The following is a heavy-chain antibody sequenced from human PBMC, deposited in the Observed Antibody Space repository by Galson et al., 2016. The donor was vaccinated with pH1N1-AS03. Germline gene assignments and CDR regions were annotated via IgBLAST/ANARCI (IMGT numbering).Heavy chain of an antibody. D-gene: IGHD3-3*01. Sequence: SLRLSCAVSGFSVSSKYMNWVRQAPGKGLEWISVIFTGGTTYYADSVRGRFTISRDDSRNTLYLQMNRLRNEDTAVYYCARGITIFGLARPALDSWGQGTRVTVSS. CDR1: GFSVSSKY. CDR3: ARGITIFGLARPALDS. J-gene: IGHJ4*02. CDR2: IFTGGTT. V-gene: IGHV3-66*02.